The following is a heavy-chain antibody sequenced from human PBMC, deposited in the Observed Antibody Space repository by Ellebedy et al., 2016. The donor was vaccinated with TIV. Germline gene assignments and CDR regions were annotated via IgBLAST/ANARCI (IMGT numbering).Heavy chain of an antibody. Sequence: PGGSLRLSCAASGFTFSDYYMSWIRQAQGTGLEWVSYISNSGSTIYYADSVKGRFTISRDNAKNSLYLQMNSLRAEDTAVYYCARGRRSGGTSYDYWGQGTLVTVSS. CDR2: ISNSGSTI. D-gene: IGHD2-15*01. CDR1: GFTFSDYY. V-gene: IGHV3-11*04. CDR3: ARGRRSGGTSYDY. J-gene: IGHJ4*02.